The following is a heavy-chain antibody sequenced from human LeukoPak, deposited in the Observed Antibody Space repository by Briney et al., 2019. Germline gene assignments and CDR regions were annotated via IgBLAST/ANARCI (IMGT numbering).Heavy chain of an antibody. D-gene: IGHD1-26*01. Sequence: SETLSLTRAVYGGSFSGYYWSWIRQPPGKGLEWIGEINHSGSTNYNPSLKSRVTISVDTSKNQFSLKLSSVTAADTAVYYCARGLNSGSYSHFDYWGQGTLVTVSS. CDR2: INHSGST. J-gene: IGHJ4*02. CDR1: GGSFSGYY. CDR3: ARGLNSGSYSHFDY. V-gene: IGHV4-34*01.